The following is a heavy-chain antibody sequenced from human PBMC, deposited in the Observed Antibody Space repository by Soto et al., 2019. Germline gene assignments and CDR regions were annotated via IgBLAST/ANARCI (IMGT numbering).Heavy chain of an antibody. V-gene: IGHV3-23*01. CDR3: AKRPLRDTTFDY. CDR2: ISASGGST. CDR1: GFTFSNYA. D-gene: IGHD1-26*01. J-gene: IGHJ4*02. Sequence: EVQLLESGGGLVQPGGSLRLSCAASGFTFSNYAMNWVRQAPGKGLEWVSGISASGGSTNYADSVKGRFTISRDNSKNTLYLQMNSLRAEVTAVYYCAKRPLRDTTFDYWGQGTLVTVSS.